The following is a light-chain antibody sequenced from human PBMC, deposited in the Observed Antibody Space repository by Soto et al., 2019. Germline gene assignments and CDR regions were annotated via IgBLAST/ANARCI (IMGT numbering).Light chain of an antibody. CDR1: NIGIKT. Sequence: SYELTQPPSVSVAPGQTARITCGGNNIGIKTVHWYQQKPGQAPILVVYDDSDRPSGIPERFAGSNSGNTASLTIGRVEDGDEADYYCQVWDSTSDHVVFGGGTKVTVL. J-gene: IGLJ2*01. V-gene: IGLV3-21*02. CDR2: DDS. CDR3: QVWDSTSDHVV.